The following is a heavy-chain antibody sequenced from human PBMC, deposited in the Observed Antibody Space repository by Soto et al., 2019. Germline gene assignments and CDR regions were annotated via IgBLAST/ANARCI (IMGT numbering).Heavy chain of an antibody. D-gene: IGHD6-6*01. V-gene: IGHV1-8*01. J-gene: IGHJ5*02. CDR2: MNPNSGNT. CDR3: ARELSSIAASDNWFDP. Sequence: VASVNVSCKASGYTFTSYDINWVRQATGQGLEWMGWMNPNSGNTGYAQKFQGRVTMTRNTSISTAYMELSSLRSEDTAVYYCARELSSIAASDNWFDPWGQGTLVTVSS. CDR1: GYTFTSYD.